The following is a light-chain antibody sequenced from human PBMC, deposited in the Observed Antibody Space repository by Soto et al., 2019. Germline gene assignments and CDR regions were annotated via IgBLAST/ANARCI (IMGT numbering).Light chain of an antibody. V-gene: IGLV1-44*01. Sequence: QLVLTQPPSASGTPGQMVTISCSGSSSNIGSNTVNWYQQLPGMAPKLLIYNNSQRPSGVPDRFSDSKSGTSASLAISGLQSEDEADFYCAAWDDSLRGLEFGGGTKLTVL. CDR3: AAWDDSLRGLE. J-gene: IGLJ2*01. CDR1: SSNIGSNT. CDR2: NNS.